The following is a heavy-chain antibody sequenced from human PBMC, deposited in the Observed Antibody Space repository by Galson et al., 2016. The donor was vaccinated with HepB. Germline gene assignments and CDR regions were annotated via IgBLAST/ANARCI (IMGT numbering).Heavy chain of an antibody. Sequence: SLRLSCAASGFTFSRYGMHWVRQAPGKGLEWVAVTWFDGSNKYYADSVKGRFTISRDNSKNTLYLQMNSLRAEDTAVYYCARGDDGMDVWGKGTTVTVSS. CDR3: ARGDDGMDV. CDR1: GFTFSRYG. CDR2: TWFDGSNK. D-gene: IGHD2-21*02. V-gene: IGHV3-33*01. J-gene: IGHJ6*04.